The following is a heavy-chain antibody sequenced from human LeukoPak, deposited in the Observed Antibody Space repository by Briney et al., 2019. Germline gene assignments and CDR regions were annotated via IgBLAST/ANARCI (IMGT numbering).Heavy chain of an antibody. CDR3: AKDTLGYCSGGSCPRPYNWFDP. CDR1: GFTFSDYY. J-gene: IGHJ5*02. V-gene: IGHV3-11*01. CDR2: ISSSGSSI. Sequence: GGSLRLSCAASGFTFSDYYMSWIRQAPGKGLEWVSYISSSGSSIYYADSVKGRFTISRDNAKNSLYLQMNSLRAEDTAVYYCAKDTLGYCSGGSCPRPYNWFDPWGQGTLVTVSS. D-gene: IGHD2-15*01.